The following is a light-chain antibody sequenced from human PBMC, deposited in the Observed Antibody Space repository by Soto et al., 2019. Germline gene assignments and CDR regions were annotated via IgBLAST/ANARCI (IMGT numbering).Light chain of an antibody. CDR1: QCVSSY. V-gene: IGKV3-11*01. CDR2: DAS. J-gene: IGKJ2*01. Sequence: EIVLTQSPATLYLSPGERATLSCRASQCVSSYLAWYQQKPGQAPRLLIYDASNRATGIPARFSGSGSGTDFTLTISSLEPEDFAVYYCQQRSNWPRYTFGQGTKLEIK. CDR3: QQRSNWPRYT.